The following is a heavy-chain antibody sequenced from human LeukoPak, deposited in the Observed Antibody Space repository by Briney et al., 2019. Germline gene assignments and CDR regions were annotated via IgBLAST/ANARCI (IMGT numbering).Heavy chain of an antibody. D-gene: IGHD6-13*01. Sequence: GGSLRLSCAASGFTFSSYSMNWVRQAPGKGLEWVSYISSSSSTIYYADSVKGRFTISRDNAKNSLYLQMNSLRAEDTAVYYCASRYSSSYYYYMDVWGKGTTVTVSS. J-gene: IGHJ6*03. CDR3: ASRYSSSYYYYMDV. CDR1: GFTFSSYS. V-gene: IGHV3-48*04. CDR2: ISSSSSTI.